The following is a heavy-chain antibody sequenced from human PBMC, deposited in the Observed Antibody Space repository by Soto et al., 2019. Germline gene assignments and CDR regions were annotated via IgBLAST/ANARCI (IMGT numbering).Heavy chain of an antibody. J-gene: IGHJ5*02. Sequence: SETQSLPRTVSGCTIRSFVWRWIRQPPGKGLEWIGYIYHSGSTYYNPSLKSRVTISVDTSKNQFSLTLSSVTAADTAVYYCARLGLSYDSSGYYVTWFEPWGQGTLVTVSS. CDR1: GCTIRSFV. CDR2: IYHSGST. V-gene: IGHV4-59*08. CDR3: ARLGLSYDSSGYYVTWFEP. D-gene: IGHD3-22*01.